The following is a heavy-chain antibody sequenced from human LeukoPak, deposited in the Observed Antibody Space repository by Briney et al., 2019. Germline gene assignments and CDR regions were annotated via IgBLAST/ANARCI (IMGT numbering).Heavy chain of an antibody. J-gene: IGHJ3*02. CDR2: IRFDGSSK. CDR1: GLRFSNYG. D-gene: IGHD3-10*01. CDR3: AKVRVDIAMVDAFDI. V-gene: IGHV3-30*02. Sequence: GGSLRLSCAASGLRFSNYGMHWVRQAPGKGLEWVAFIRFDGSSKYFADSVKGRFIISRDNFQNTLILQMNNLKVEDTAVYYCAKVRVDIAMVDAFDIWGQGTRVVVSS.